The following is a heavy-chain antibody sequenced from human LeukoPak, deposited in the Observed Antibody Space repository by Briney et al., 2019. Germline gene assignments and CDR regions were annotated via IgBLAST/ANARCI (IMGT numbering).Heavy chain of an antibody. CDR1: GFTVSSNY. J-gene: IGHJ4*02. CDR2: IYSGGST. Sequence: GGSLRLSCEASGFTVSSNYMTWVRQAPGKGLEGVSVIYSGGSTYYADSVKGRFTISRDNSKNTLYLQMNSLRAEDSAVYYCARGYDSSGYYSYHYWGQGTLVTVSS. D-gene: IGHD3-22*01. V-gene: IGHV3-53*01. CDR3: ARGYDSSGYYSYHY.